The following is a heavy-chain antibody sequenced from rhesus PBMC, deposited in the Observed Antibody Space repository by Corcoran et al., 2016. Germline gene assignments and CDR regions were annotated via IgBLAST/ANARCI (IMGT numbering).Heavy chain of an antibody. CDR2: IYGGSGST. CDR1: GGPIRDYHS. J-gene: IGHJ4*01. CDR3: ARRDWGDFY. D-gene: IGHD3-34*01. V-gene: IGHV4-143*01. Sequence: QVQLQESGPGLVKPSETLPLTCAVYGGPIRDYHSWRWIRQPPGKGLEWIGQIYGGSGSTYYNPSLKSRVTVSKDTSKNQFSLKLSSVTAADTAVYYCARRDWGDFYWGQGVLVTVSS.